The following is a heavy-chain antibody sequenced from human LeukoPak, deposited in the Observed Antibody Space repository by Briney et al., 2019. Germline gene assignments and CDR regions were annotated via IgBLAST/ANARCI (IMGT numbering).Heavy chain of an antibody. D-gene: IGHD6-13*01. Sequence: ASVKVSCKASGYTFTSYGISWVRQAPGQGLEWMGWISAYNGNTNYAQKLQGRVTMTTDTSTCTAYMELRSLRSDDTAVYYCARDPDSSSWYTFVYFDYWGQGTLVTVST. CDR2: ISAYNGNT. J-gene: IGHJ4*02. CDR3: ARDPDSSSWYTFVYFDY. V-gene: IGHV1-18*01. CDR1: GYTFTSYG.